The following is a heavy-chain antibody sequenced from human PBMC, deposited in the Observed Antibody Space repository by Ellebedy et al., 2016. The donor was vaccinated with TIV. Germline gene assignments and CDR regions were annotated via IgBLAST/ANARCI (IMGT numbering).Heavy chain of an antibody. CDR2: ISAYNGNT. J-gene: IGHJ4*02. Sequence: AASVKVSCKASGYTFTSYGISWVRQAPGQGLEWMGWISAYNGNTNYAQKLQGRVTMTTDTSTSTAYMELRSLRSEDTAVYYCASPGYYGPFDHWGRGTLVTVSS. CDR3: ASPGYYGPFDH. V-gene: IGHV1-18*04. D-gene: IGHD3-3*01. CDR1: GYTFTSYG.